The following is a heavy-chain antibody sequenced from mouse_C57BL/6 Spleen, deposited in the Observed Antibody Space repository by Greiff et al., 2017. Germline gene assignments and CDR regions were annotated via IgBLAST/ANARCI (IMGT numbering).Heavy chain of an antibody. D-gene: IGHD2-4*01. CDR3: ARVDYGYYFDD. CDR1: GFTFSSYA. V-gene: IGHV5-4*01. Sequence: EVQVVESGGGLVKPGGSLKLSCAASGFTFSSYAMSWVRQTPEKRLEWVATISDGGSYTYYPDNVKGRFTISRDNAKNNLYLQMSHLKSEDTAMYYCARVDYGYYFDDWGQGTTLTVSS. CDR2: ISDGGSYT. J-gene: IGHJ2*01.